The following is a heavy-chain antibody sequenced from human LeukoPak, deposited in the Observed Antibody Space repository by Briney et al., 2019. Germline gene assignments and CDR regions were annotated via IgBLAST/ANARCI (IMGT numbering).Heavy chain of an antibody. CDR3: ASYFFDQSKALDI. Sequence: VKPSETLSLTCTVSGGSISSYYWNWIRQPPGKGLEWIGYIYYSGSTNYSPSLKSRVTISIDTSKNQFSLKLSSVTAADTAIYYCASYFFDQSKALDIWGQGTMVTVSA. V-gene: IGHV4-59*01. CDR1: GGSISSYY. D-gene: IGHD3-9*01. CDR2: IYYSGST. J-gene: IGHJ3*02.